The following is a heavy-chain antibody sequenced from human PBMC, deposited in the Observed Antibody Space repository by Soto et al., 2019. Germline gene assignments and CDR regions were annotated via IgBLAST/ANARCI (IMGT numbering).Heavy chain of an antibody. Sequence: QVQLVQSGAEVKKPGASVKVSCKASGYTFTGYYMHWVRQAPGQGLEWMGWINPNSGGTKYAQKFQGWVTMTRDTSISTAYMELSRLRSDDTAVYYCARGTGRYCSSTSCLPGDYYYGMDVWGQGTTVTVSS. J-gene: IGHJ6*02. CDR3: ARGTGRYCSSTSCLPGDYYYGMDV. CDR2: INPNSGGT. V-gene: IGHV1-2*04. D-gene: IGHD2-2*01. CDR1: GYTFTGYY.